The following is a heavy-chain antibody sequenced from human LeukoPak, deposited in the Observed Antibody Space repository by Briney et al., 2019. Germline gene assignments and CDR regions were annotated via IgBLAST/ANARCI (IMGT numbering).Heavy chain of an antibody. Sequence: GRSLRLSCAVSGFTFSSYGMHWVRQAPGKGLEWVAVISYDGSNKYYADSVKGRFTISRDNAKNTLYLQMNSLSAEDTAVYYCAKEREARRSPSDYWGQGTLATVSS. V-gene: IGHV3-30*18. CDR1: GFTFSSYG. CDR2: ISYDGSNK. J-gene: IGHJ4*02. CDR3: AKEREARRSPSDY. D-gene: IGHD1-26*01.